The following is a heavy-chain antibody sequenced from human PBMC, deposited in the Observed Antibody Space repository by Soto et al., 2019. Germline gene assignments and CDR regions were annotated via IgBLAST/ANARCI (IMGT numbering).Heavy chain of an antibody. V-gene: IGHV3-21*01. CDR2: ISSSSSYI. CDR3: ARHVSGSYYNGIDY. Sequence: EVQLVESGGGLVKPGGSLRLSCAASGFTFSSYSMNWVRQAPGKGLEWVSSISSSSSYIYYADSVKGRFTISRDNAKNSLYLQMNGRTTEDTAVNHCARHVSGSYYNGIDYWGQGTLVTVTS. J-gene: IGHJ4*02. D-gene: IGHD3-10*01. CDR1: GFTFSSYS.